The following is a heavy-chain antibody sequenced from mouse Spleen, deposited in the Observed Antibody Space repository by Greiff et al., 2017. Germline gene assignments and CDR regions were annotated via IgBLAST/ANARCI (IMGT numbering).Heavy chain of an antibody. CDR3: ARCYDYDGYYYAMDY. D-gene: IGHD2-4*01. V-gene: IGHV1-82*01. Sequence: VQLQQSGPELVKPGASVKISCKASGYAFSSSWMNWVKQRPGKGLEWIGRIYPGDGDTNYNGKFKGKATLTADKSSSTAYMQLSSLTSEDSAVYFCARCYDYDGYYYAMDYWGQGTSVTVSS. CDR2: IYPGDGDT. CDR1: GYAFSSSW. J-gene: IGHJ4*01.